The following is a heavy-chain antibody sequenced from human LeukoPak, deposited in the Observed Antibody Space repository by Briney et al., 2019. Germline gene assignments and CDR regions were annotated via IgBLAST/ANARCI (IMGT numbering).Heavy chain of an antibody. CDR3: ARDLGYCSRTSCYVWFDP. J-gene: IGHJ5*02. Sequence: SGTLSLTCTVSGGSISSYYWSWIRQPPGKGLEWIGHMYFSGSTNYNPSLKSRVTISVDTSKNQFSLNLSSVTAADTAVYYCARDLGYCSRTSCYVWFDPWGQGTLVTVSS. V-gene: IGHV4-59*01. D-gene: IGHD2-2*01. CDR2: MYFSGST. CDR1: GGSISSYY.